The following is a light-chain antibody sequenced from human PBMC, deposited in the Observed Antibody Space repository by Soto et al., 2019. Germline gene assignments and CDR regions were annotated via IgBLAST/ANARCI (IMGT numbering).Light chain of an antibody. CDR1: QSVSSSH. Sequence: ENVLTQSPGTLSLSPGERATLSCRASQSVSSSHLAWYQQKPGQAPRLLMYGASSRATGIPDRFSGGGSGADFTLTISSLEPEDFAVYYCHQRSNWPPFTFGGGTKVEI. J-gene: IGKJ4*01. CDR3: HQRSNWPPFT. V-gene: IGKV3D-20*02. CDR2: GAS.